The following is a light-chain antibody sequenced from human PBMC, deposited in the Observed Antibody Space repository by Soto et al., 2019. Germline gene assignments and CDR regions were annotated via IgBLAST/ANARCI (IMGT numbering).Light chain of an antibody. Sequence: QSVLTQPASVSGSPGQSITISCTGTSSDVGGYNYVSWYQHHPGKAPKLIIYDVSNRPSGVSIRFPGSKSDNTASLTISGLQPEDEADYHCSSYTTSNTRQIVFGTGTKLTVL. J-gene: IGLJ1*01. V-gene: IGLV2-14*03. CDR1: SSDVGGYNY. CDR3: SSYTTSNTRQIV. CDR2: DVS.